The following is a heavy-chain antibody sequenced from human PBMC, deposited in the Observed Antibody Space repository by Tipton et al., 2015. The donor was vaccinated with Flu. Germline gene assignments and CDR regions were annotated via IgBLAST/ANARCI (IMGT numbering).Heavy chain of an antibody. CDR1: GFTFSRYE. J-gene: IGHJ4*02. CDR3: ATEGDLGNSLDN. CDR2: ISDSGSNI. D-gene: IGHD3-16*01. V-gene: IGHV3-48*03. Sequence: QLVQSGGGLVQPGRSLRLSCAASGFTFSRYEMNWVRQAPGKGLEWIAYISDSGSNIYYADSVKGRFTISRDNSKNSLYLQMNSLRAVDTAVYYCATEGDLGNSLDNWGQGTLVTVSA.